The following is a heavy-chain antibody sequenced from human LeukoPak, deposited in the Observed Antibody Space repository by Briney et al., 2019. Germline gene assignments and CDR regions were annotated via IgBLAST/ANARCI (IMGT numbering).Heavy chain of an antibody. D-gene: IGHD2-2*01. Sequence: GGSLRLSCVASGFTFSSYSMHWVRQAPGKGLEWVSYISSSSSTIYYADSVKGRFTISRDNAKNSLYLQMNSLRPEDTAVYYCARDGGCSSTSCYSRFNWFDPWSQGTLVTVSS. CDR2: ISSSSSTI. J-gene: IGHJ5*02. V-gene: IGHV3-48*01. CDR3: ARDGGCSSTSCYSRFNWFDP. CDR1: GFTFSSYS.